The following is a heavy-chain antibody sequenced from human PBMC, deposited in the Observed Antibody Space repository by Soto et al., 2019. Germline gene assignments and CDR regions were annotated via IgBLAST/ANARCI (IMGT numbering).Heavy chain of an antibody. Sequence: SETLSLTCAVSGGSISTAYWWTWVRQSPGKGLEWIGQIYHDGTTDFNPSLQSRVSISVDVSENLFSLNLTSVTAADTAIYYCARASRRQGWFDPWGQGALVTVYS. CDR2: IYHDGTT. D-gene: IGHD2-2*01. J-gene: IGHJ5*02. CDR3: ARASRRQGWFDP. CDR1: GGSISTAYW. V-gene: IGHV4-4*02.